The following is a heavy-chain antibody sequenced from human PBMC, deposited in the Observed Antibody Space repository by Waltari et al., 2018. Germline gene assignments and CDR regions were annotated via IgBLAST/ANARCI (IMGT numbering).Heavy chain of an antibody. V-gene: IGHV1-8*03. J-gene: IGHJ1*01. CDR2: MNPNSGNT. CDR1: GYTFTSYD. Sequence: QVQLVQSGAEVKKPGASVKVSCKASGYTFTSYDINWVRQATGQGLEWMGWMNPNSGNTGYAHEFQGIFTITRNTSISTAYMELSSLRSEDTAVYYCARKGDYYDSSGENFQHWGQGTLVTVSS. CDR3: ARKGDYYDSSGENFQH. D-gene: IGHD3-22*01.